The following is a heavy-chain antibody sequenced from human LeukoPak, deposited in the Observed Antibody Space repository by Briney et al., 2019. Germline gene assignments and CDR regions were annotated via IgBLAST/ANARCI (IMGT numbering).Heavy chain of an antibody. J-gene: IGHJ5*02. D-gene: IGHD6-13*01. CDR3: ARESSSWKLNWFDP. CDR2: IIPIFGTA. V-gene: IGHV1-69*01. CDR1: GGTFSSYA. Sequence: SVKVSCKASGGTFSSYAISWVRQAPGQGLEWMGGIIPIFGTANYAQKFQGRVTVTADESTSTAYMELSSLRSEDTAVYYCARESSSWKLNWFDPWGQGTLVTVSS.